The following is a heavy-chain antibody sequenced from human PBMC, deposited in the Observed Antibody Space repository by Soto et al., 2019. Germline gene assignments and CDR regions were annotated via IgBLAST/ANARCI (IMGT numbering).Heavy chain of an antibody. CDR3: ARDGSFQLLFYSLTY. Sequence: SLKLSCATPGFAFDDYAVHWFWKAQGKGLEWVSGICWNSNDIQYANSVKGRFTISRDNSKNSLYLQMKSLRPEDTAIYYCARDGSFQLLFYSLTYWGQGT. CDR1: GFAFDDYA. V-gene: IGHV3-9*01. J-gene: IGHJ4*02. D-gene: IGHD3-3*01. CDR2: ICWNSNDI.